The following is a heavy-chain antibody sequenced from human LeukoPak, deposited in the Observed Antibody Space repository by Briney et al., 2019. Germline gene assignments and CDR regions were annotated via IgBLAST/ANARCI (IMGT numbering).Heavy chain of an antibody. CDR1: GGSISSSSYY. CDR2: ICYSGST. Sequence: SETLSLTCTVSGGSISSSSYYWGWIRQPPGKGLEWIGSICYSGSTYYNPSLKSRVTISVDTSKNQFSLKLSSVTAADTAVYYCARWEGCSSTSCYMNAFDIWGQGTMVTVSS. D-gene: IGHD2-2*02. CDR3: ARWEGCSSTSCYMNAFDI. J-gene: IGHJ3*02. V-gene: IGHV4-39*07.